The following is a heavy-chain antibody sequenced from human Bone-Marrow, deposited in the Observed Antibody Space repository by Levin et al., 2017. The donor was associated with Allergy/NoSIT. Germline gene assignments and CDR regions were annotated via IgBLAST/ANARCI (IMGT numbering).Heavy chain of an antibody. V-gene: IGHV3-74*01. Sequence: PSETLSLTCAASGFPFSTYWMHWVRQAPGKGLVWVARANSDGIGTTYADSVKGRFTISRDNAKNTLYLLMESLRAEDTAVYFCARGRLRGSLHDALDTWGQGTMVTVSS. CDR2: ANSDGIGT. CDR3: ARGRLRGSLHDALDT. D-gene: IGHD3-22*01. J-gene: IGHJ3*02. CDR1: GFPFSTYW.